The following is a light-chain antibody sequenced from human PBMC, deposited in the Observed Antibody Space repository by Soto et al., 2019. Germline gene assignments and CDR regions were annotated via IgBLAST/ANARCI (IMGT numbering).Light chain of an antibody. V-gene: IGLV1-47*01. CDR3: AAWDDSLSAWV. J-gene: IGLJ3*02. CDR1: SSNIGSNY. CDR2: RND. Sequence: QSVLTQPPSVSATPGQRVTISCSGSSSNIGSNYVYWYQQLPGTAPKLLIYRNDQRPSGVPDRFSGSQSGTSASLAISGLRSEDEADYYCAAWDDSLSAWVFGGGTKVTVL.